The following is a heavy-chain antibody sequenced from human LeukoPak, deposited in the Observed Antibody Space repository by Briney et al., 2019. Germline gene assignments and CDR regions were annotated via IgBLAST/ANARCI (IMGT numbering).Heavy chain of an antibody. Sequence: SETLPLTCTVSGGSISSYYWSWIRQPPGKGLEWIGYVYYSGSTNYNPSLKSRVTISVDTSKNQFSLKLSSVTAADTAVYYCARRPYSGESASDIWGQGKMVTVSS. CDR3: ARRPYSGESASDI. D-gene: IGHD2-15*01. V-gene: IGHV4-59*08. CDR2: VYYSGST. CDR1: GGSISSYY. J-gene: IGHJ3*02.